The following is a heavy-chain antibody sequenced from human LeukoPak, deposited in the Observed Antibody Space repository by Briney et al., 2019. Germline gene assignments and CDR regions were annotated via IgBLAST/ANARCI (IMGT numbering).Heavy chain of an antibody. D-gene: IGHD3-3*01. CDR2: ISWNSGSI. Sequence: GGSLRLSCAASGFTFDDYAMYWVRQDPGKGLEWVSGISWNSGSIVYADSVKGRFTISRDNAKNSLYLQMNSLRVEDTALYYCARGNLDLRAFDIWGQGTMVTVSS. CDR1: GFTFDDYA. J-gene: IGHJ3*02. V-gene: IGHV3-9*01. CDR3: ARGNLDLRAFDI.